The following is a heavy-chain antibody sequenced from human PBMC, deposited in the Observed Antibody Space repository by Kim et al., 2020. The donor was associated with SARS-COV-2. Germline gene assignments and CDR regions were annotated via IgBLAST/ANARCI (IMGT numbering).Heavy chain of an antibody. Sequence: SETLSLTCAVYGGSFSGYYWSWIRQPPGKGLEWIGEINHSGSTNYNPSLKSRVTISVDTSKNQFSLKLSSVTAADTAVYYCARDVNWAAAGAWGQGTLVTVSS. J-gene: IGHJ4*02. D-gene: IGHD6-13*01. CDR2: INHSGST. V-gene: IGHV4-34*01. CDR3: ARDVNWAAAGA. CDR1: GGSFSGYY.